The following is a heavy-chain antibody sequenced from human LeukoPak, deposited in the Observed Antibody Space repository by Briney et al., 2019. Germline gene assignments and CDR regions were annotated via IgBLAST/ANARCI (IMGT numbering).Heavy chain of an antibody. CDR2: ISGSGGST. J-gene: IGHJ4*02. D-gene: IGHD5-18*01. CDR1: GFTFISYA. CDR3: AKGGYSYGLGYFDY. Sequence: GGSLRLSCAASGFTFISYAMSWVRQAPGKGLEWVSAISGSGGSTCYADSVKGRFTISRDNSKNTLYLQMNSLRAEDTAVYYCAKGGYSYGLGYFDYWGQGTLVTVSS. V-gene: IGHV3-23*01.